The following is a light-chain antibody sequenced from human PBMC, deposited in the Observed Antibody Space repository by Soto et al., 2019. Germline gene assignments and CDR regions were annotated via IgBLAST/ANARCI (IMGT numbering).Light chain of an antibody. J-gene: IGKJ5*01. V-gene: IGKV3-15*01. CDR1: QGVGSS. Sequence: EIVMTQSPATLSVSPGARAPLSCRASQGVGSSLAWYQQRPGQAPRLLVSGASTRASGIPARVSGSGSGTDFTLKISRVEAEDVGVYYCMQAPQTPTFGQGTRLEI. CDR2: GAS. CDR3: MQAPQTPT.